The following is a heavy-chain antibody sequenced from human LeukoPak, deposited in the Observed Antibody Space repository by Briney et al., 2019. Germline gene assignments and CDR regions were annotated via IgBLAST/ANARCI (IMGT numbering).Heavy chain of an antibody. Sequence: GGSLRLSCAASGFTVSSNYMSWVRQAPGKGLEWVSVIYSGGSTYYADSVKGRFTISRDNSKNSLYLQMNSLRAEDTALYYCAKDPNPYYYDSSGPFDYWGQGTLVTVSS. CDR1: GFTVSSNY. J-gene: IGHJ4*02. V-gene: IGHV3-53*05. CDR3: AKDPNPYYYDSSGPFDY. CDR2: IYSGGST. D-gene: IGHD3-22*01.